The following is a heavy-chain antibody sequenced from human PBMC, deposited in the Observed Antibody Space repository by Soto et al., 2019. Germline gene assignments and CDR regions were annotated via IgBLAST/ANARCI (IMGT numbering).Heavy chain of an antibody. Sequence: GGSLRLSCAASGFPFTNAWINWVRQVPGKGLEWVGRVKSKTDGGSSDYAAPVKGRFAVSRDDSKNIVYLQMNGLKIEDTGVYYCTTDSRTTLPEIRFDYWGHGTQVTVSS. D-gene: IGHD1-26*01. V-gene: IGHV3-15*07. CDR2: VKSKTDGGSS. J-gene: IGHJ4*01. CDR1: GFPFTNAW. CDR3: TTDSRTTLPEIRFDY.